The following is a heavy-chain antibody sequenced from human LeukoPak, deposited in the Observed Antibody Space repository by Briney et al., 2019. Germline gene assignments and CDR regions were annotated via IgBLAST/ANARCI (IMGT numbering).Heavy chain of an antibody. D-gene: IGHD3-3*01. CDR1: GYTFTSYG. J-gene: IGHJ4*02. CDR3: AGDPRQVYYDFWSGYYNY. Sequence: ASVKVSCKASGYTFTSYGISWVRQAPGQGLEWMGWISAYNGNTNYAQKLQGRVTMTTDTSTSTAYMELRSLRSDDTAVYYCAGDPRQVYYDFWSGYYNYWGQGTLVTVSS. CDR2: ISAYNGNT. V-gene: IGHV1-18*01.